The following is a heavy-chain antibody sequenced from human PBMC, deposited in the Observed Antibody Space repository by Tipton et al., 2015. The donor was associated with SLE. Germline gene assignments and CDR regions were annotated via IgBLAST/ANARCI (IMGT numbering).Heavy chain of an antibody. D-gene: IGHD1-26*01. V-gene: IGHV3-7*01. J-gene: IGHJ4*02. CDR3: ARDRVREYFDY. CDR1: GFTFSSYW. CDR2: IKQDGSEK. Sequence: GSLRLSCAASGFTFSSYWMSWVRQAPGKGLEWVANIKQDGSEKYYVDSVKGRFTISRDNAKNSPYLQMNSLRAEDTAVYYCARDRVREYFDYWGQGTLVTVSS.